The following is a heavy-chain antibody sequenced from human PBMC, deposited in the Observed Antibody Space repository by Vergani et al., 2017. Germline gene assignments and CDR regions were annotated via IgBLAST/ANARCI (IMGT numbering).Heavy chain of an antibody. V-gene: IGHV3-23*04. D-gene: IGHD3-22*01. CDR3: AKGTHYDLDAFDI. Sequence: EVQLVESGGGLVKPGRSLRLSCAASGFTFDDYAMHWVRQAPGKGLEWVSAISGSGGSTYYADSVKGRFTISRDNSKNTLYLQMNSLRAEDTAVYYCAKGTHYDLDAFDIWGQGTMVTVSS. CDR1: GFTFDDYA. J-gene: IGHJ3*02. CDR2: ISGSGGST.